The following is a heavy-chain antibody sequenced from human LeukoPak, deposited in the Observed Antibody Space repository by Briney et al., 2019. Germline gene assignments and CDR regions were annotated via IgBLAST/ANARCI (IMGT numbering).Heavy chain of an antibody. J-gene: IGHJ4*02. V-gene: IGHV4-59*01. Sequence: SETLSLTCTVSGGPISDYYWSWIRQPPGKGLEWIGYSYYTGVTNYNPSLKSRVSISVDTSKKQFSLNLTSVTTADTAVYYCARLHLDYLDYWGQGAVVTDSS. CDR1: GGPISDYY. CDR3: ARLHLDYLDY. CDR2: SYYTGVT.